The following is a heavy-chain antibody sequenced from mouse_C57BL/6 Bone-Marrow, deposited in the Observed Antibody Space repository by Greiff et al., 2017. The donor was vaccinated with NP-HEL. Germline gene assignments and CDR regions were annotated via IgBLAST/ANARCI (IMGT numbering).Heavy chain of an antibody. Sequence: EVQVVESGGGLVQPGGSLKLSCAASGFTFSDYGMAWVRQAPRQGPEWVAFISNLAYSIYYADTVTGRFTISRENAKNTLYLEMSSLRSEDTAMYDCARAYYSNYYAMDYWGQGTSVTVSS. CDR1: GFTFSDYG. CDR3: ARAYYSNYYAMDY. V-gene: IGHV5-15*01. CDR2: ISNLAYSI. J-gene: IGHJ4*01. D-gene: IGHD2-5*01.